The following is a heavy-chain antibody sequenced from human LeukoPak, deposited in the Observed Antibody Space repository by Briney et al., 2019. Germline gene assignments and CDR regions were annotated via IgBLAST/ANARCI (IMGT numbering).Heavy chain of an antibody. V-gene: IGHV4-39*01. Sequence: SETLSLTCTVSGGSISSSSYYWGWIRQPPGKGLEWIGSIYYSGGTYYNPSLKSRVTISVDTSKNQFSLKLSSVTAADTAVYYCARHVQVGATRVPYVYWGQGTLVTVSS. D-gene: IGHD1-26*01. CDR3: ARHVQVGATRVPYVY. CDR1: GGSISSSSYY. J-gene: IGHJ4*02. CDR2: IYYSGGT.